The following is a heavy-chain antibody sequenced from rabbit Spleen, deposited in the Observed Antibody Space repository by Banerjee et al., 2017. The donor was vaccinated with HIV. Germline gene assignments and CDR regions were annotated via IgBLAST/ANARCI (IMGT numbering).Heavy chain of an antibody. CDR2: IETDSSGFT. D-gene: IGHD1-1*01. Sequence: QEQLEESGGGLVKPEGSLTLTCKASGFSFSDRDVMCWVRQAPGKGLEWIACIETDSSGFTYFATWAIGRFTISKTSSTTVTLQVTSLTAADTATYFCARDTSSSFSSYGMDLWGQGTLVTVS. CDR3: ARDTSSSFSSYGMDL. J-gene: IGHJ6*01. V-gene: IGHV1S45*01. CDR1: GFSFSDRDV.